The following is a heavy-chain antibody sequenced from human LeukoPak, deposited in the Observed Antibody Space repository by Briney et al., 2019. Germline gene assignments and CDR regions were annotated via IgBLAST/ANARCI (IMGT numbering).Heavy chain of an antibody. CDR1: GFTFSSYG. CDR2: ISGSGGST. D-gene: IGHD3-10*01. V-gene: IGHV3-23*01. CDR3: AKRSGTMVRGATGYFDY. Sequence: GGSLRLSCAASGFTFSSYGMSWVRQAPGKGLEWVSAISGSGGSTYYADSVKGRFTISRDNSKNTLYLQMNSLRAEDTAVYYCAKRSGTMVRGATGYFDYWGQGTLVTVSS. J-gene: IGHJ4*02.